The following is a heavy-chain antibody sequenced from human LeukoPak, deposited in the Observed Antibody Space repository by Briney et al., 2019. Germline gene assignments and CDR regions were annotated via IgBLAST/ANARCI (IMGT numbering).Heavy chain of an antibody. CDR3: TSFTGYDHNSLY. CDR2: INEDGST. J-gene: IGHJ4*02. CDR1: GFTVSNHQ. D-gene: IGHD5-12*01. Sequence: GGSLRLSCVVSGFTVSNHQMTGVRQALGKGLEWVSIINEDGSTHYADSVNGRFIISRDNSKNTLYLQMNSLRADDTAVYYCTSFTGYDHNSLYWGQGTLVTVSS. V-gene: IGHV3-66*01.